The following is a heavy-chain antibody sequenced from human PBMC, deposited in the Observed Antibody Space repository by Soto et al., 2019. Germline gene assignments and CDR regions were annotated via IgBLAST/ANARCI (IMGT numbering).Heavy chain of an antibody. J-gene: IGHJ5*02. D-gene: IGHD1-26*01. CDR3: VRSSGSQPRAGWFDP. CDR1: GFNFDDHA. V-gene: IGHV3-9*01. CDR2: ISWNSVTI. Sequence: EVQLVESGGGLAQPGWSRRLSCAASGFNFDDHAMHWVRQTPGKGLEWVSGISWNSVTINYADSIKGRFTISRDNAKRTLYLQMNNLRTADTAMYFCVRSSGSQPRAGWFDPWGQGTLVTVS.